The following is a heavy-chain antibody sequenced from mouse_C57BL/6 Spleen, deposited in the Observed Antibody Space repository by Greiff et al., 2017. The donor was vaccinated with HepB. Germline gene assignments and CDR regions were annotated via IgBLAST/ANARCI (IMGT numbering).Heavy chain of an antibody. V-gene: IGHV3-6*01. J-gene: IGHJ1*03. CDR1: GYSITSGYY. CDR3: ANYYGGYFDV. Sequence: EESGPGLVKPSQSLSLTCSVTGYSITSGYYWNWIRQFPGNELEWMGYISYDGSNNYNPSLKNRISITRDTSKNQFFLKLNSVTTEDTATYYCANYYGGYFDVWGTGTTVTVSS. CDR2: ISYDGSN. D-gene: IGHD1-1*01.